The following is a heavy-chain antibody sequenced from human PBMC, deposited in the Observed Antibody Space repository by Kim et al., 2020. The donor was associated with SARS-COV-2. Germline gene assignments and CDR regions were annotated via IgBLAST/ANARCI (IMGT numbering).Heavy chain of an antibody. Sequence: LSLTCAASGFIFRGYAMTWVRQAPGKGLECVSTISGSGDTTYYADSVKGRFTISRDNSKNTLWLEMNSLRAEDTAEYYCAKDMSMVRGVVGSWGQGTLVTVSS. V-gene: IGHV3-23*01. J-gene: IGHJ5*02. CDR1: GFIFRGYA. CDR3: AKDMSMVRGVVGS. D-gene: IGHD3-10*01. CDR2: ISGSGDTT.